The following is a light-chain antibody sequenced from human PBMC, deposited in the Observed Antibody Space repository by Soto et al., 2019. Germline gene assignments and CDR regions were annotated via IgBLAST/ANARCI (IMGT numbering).Light chain of an antibody. Sequence: QSVLTQPASVSGSPGQSITISCTGTSSDVGGYNYVSWYQQNPGKAPKLMIYEVSNRPSGVSNRFSGSKSGNTASLTISGLQAEDEADYYCSSYTRSSTYVFGTGTKVTV. CDR3: SSYTRSSTYV. V-gene: IGLV2-14*01. CDR2: EVS. J-gene: IGLJ1*01. CDR1: SSDVGGYNY.